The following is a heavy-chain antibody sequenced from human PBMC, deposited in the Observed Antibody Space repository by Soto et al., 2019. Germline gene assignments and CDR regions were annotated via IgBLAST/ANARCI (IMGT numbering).Heavy chain of an antibody. CDR1: GFTFSSYG. J-gene: IGHJ3*02. V-gene: IGHV3-30*03. D-gene: IGHD3-22*01. CDR2: ISYDGSNK. CDR3: AITMIVVVINDAFDI. Sequence: QVQLVESGGGVVQPGRSLRLSCAASGFTFSSYGMHWVRQAPGKGLEWVAVISYDGSNKYYADSVKGRFTISRDNSKNTLYLQMNSLRAEDTAVYYCAITMIVVVINDAFDIWGQGTMVTVSS.